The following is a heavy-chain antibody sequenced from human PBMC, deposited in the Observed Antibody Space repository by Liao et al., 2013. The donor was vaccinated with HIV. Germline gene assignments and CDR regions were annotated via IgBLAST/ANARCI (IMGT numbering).Heavy chain of an antibody. V-gene: IGHV4-61*02. CDR2: IYAGGST. CDR3: ARGHDSGRYWGDDYYYLGV. Sequence: QVQLQESGPGLVKPSQTLSLTCTVSGDSISSGSYYWSWIRQPAGKGLEWIGRIYAGGSTNYNSSLKSRVTISLDTSKNQLSLRLNSVTAADTAVYYCARGHDSGRYWGDDYYYLGVWGRGTTVTVSS. D-gene: IGHD1-26*01. CDR1: GDSISSGSYY. J-gene: IGHJ6*03.